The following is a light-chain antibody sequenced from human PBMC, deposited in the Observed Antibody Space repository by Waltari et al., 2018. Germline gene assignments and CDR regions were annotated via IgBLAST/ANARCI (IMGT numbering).Light chain of an antibody. J-gene: IGKJ3*01. V-gene: IGKV3-15*01. Sequence: EIVMTQSPATLSVSPGERATLSCRASQSVGTNLAWDQQRPGQAPRLLIHGASTRATGIPITFSGRGSGTDFTLTISSLQSEDFAVYYCQQYNNWPPFTFGPGTTVDIK. CDR2: GAS. CDR1: QSVGTN. CDR3: QQYNNWPPFT.